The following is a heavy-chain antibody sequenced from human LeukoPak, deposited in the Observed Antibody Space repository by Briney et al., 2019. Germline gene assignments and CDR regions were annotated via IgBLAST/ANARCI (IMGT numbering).Heavy chain of an antibody. CDR1: GFTFSTYS. CDR2: ISSSSSTI. D-gene: IGHD6-19*01. CDR3: ARARLYSSGWYMDQ. Sequence: GGSLRLSCAASGFTFSTYSMNWVRQAPGKGLEWGSYISSSSSTIYYADSVKGRFTISRDNAKNSLYLQMNSLRAEDTAVYHCARARLYSSGWYMDQWGQGTLVTVSS. V-gene: IGHV3-48*01. J-gene: IGHJ4*02.